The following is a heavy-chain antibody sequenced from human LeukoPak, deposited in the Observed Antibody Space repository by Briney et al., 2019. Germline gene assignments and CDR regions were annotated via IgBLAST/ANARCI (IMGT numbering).Heavy chain of an antibody. CDR1: GFTVSSNY. CDR3: ASTSSSWPYYYYGMDV. J-gene: IGHJ6*02. D-gene: IGHD6-13*01. V-gene: IGHV3-53*01. CDR2: IYSGGST. Sequence: GGSLRLSCAASGFTVSSNYMSWVRQAPGKGLKWVSVIYSGGSTYYADSVKGRFTISRDNSKNTLYLQMNSLRAEDTAVYYCASTSSSWPYYYYGMDVWGQGTTVTVSS.